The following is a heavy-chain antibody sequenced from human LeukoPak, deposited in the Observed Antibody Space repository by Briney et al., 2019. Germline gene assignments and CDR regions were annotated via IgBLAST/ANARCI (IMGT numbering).Heavy chain of an antibody. CDR3: AKDGDGYNNLYFDY. D-gene: IGHD5-24*01. J-gene: IGHJ4*02. Sequence: GRSLRLSCAASGFTFSSYGMHWVRQAPGKGLEWVAVISYDGSNKYYADSVKGRFTISRDNSKNTLYLQMNSLRAEDTAVYYCAKDGDGYNNLYFDYWGQGTLVTVSS. V-gene: IGHV3-30*18. CDR1: GFTFSSYG. CDR2: ISYDGSNK.